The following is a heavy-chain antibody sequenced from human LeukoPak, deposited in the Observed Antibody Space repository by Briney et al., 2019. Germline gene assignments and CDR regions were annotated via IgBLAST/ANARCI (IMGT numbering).Heavy chain of an antibody. CDR1: GFTFSNAW. V-gene: IGHV3-7*01. D-gene: IGHD3-22*01. J-gene: IGHJ4*02. CDR2: IKQDGSEK. Sequence: GGSLRLSCAASGFTFSNAWMSWVRQAPGKGLEWVANIKQDGSEKYYVDSVKGRFTISRDNAKNLLYLQMNSLRAEDTAVYYCARGIDSFDYWGQGTLVTVSS. CDR3: ARGIDSFDY.